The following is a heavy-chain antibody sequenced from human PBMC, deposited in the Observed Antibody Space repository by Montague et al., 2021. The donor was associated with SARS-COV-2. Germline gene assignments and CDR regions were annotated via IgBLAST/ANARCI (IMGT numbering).Heavy chain of an antibody. Sequence: SRRLSWSASGFTLSSYAMNWVRQAPGKGLEWVSSISGSDDTTYYADSVKGRFTISRDSSKNTLYLQMNSLRVEETAVYYCAKGFTSWPRGLFDYWGQGSLVTVSS. V-gene: IGHV3-23*01. CDR3: AKGFTSWPRGLFDY. J-gene: IGHJ4*02. CDR2: ISGSDDTT. CDR1: GFTLSSYA. D-gene: IGHD2-2*01.